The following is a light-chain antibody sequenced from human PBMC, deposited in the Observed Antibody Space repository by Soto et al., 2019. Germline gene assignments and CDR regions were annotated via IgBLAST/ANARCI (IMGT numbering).Light chain of an antibody. CDR1: QDISNY. CDR3: QQYNSYWT. CDR2: DAS. Sequence: VHMTQSTSSLSASVGDRVTITCQASQDISNYLNWYQQKPGKAPKLLIYDASNLETGVPSRFSGSGSGTEFTLTISSLQPDDFATYYCQQYNSYWTFGQGTKVDIK. V-gene: IGKV1-33*01. J-gene: IGKJ1*01.